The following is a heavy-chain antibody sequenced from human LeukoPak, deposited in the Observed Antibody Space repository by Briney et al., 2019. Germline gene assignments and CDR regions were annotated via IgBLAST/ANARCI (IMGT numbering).Heavy chain of an antibody. Sequence: PSETLSLTCAVSGGSIRDYQWSWIRQPPGKGLEWIGHINTNGRTDYNPSLRSRLTFSVDTSRDQFSLKLSSVTAADTAVYYCARVHPGYSSTFDAFDIWGQGTMVTVSS. V-gene: IGHV4-4*09. D-gene: IGHD6-6*01. CDR3: ARVHPGYSSTFDAFDI. CDR2: INTNGRT. J-gene: IGHJ3*02. CDR1: GGSIRDYQ.